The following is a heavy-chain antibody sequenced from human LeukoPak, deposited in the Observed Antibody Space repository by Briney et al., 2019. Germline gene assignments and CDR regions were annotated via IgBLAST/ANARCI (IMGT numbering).Heavy chain of an antibody. Sequence: SETLSLTCTVSGGSISSYYWSWIRQLPGKGLEWIGYIYYSGSTNYNPSLKSRVTISVDTSKNQFSLKLSSVTAADTAVYYCARALSRGYYYYYYMDVWGKGTTVTVSS. J-gene: IGHJ6*03. V-gene: IGHV4-59*01. CDR3: ARALSRGYYYYYYMDV. CDR1: GGSISSYY. CDR2: IYYSGST. D-gene: IGHD3-10*01.